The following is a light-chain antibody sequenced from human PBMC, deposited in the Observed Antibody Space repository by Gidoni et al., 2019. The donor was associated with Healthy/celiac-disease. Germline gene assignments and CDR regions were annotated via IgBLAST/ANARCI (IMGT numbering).Light chain of an antibody. V-gene: IGKV3-20*01. CDR2: GAS. CDR1: QSVGSTY. CDR3: QQYGSSRGVT. J-gene: IGKJ3*01. Sequence: EIVLTQSPGTLSLSPGERATLSCRASQSVGSTYLAWYQQKPGQAPRLLIYGASSRATGIPDRFSGSGSGTDFTLTISRLEPEDFAVYYCQQYGSSRGVTFGPGTKVDIK.